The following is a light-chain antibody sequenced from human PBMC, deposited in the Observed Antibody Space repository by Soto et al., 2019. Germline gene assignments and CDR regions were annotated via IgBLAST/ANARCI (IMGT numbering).Light chain of an antibody. V-gene: IGLV2-14*01. CDR3: SSYTSSSTLGV. Sequence: QSVLTQPRSVSGSPGQSVTISCTGTSSDVGGYNFVSWYQQHPGKAPKLMIYEVNNRPSGVSNRFSGSKSGNTASLTISGLQAEDEADYYCSSYTSSSTLGVFGTGTKLTVL. J-gene: IGLJ1*01. CDR2: EVN. CDR1: SSDVGGYNF.